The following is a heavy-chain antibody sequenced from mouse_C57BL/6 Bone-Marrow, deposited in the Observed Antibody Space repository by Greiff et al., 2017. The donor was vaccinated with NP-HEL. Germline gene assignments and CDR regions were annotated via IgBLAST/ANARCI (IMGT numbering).Heavy chain of an antibody. J-gene: IGHJ3*01. CDR1: GFSLTSYG. D-gene: IGHD2-4*01. Sequence: VKVIESGPGLVQPSQSLSITCTVSGFSLTSYGVHWVRQSPGKGLEWLGVIWSGGSTDYNAAFISRLSISKDNSKSQVFFKMNSLQADDTAIYYCASQYDYDGFAYWGQGTLVTVSA. CDR3: ASQYDYDGFAY. V-gene: IGHV2-2*01. CDR2: IWSGGST.